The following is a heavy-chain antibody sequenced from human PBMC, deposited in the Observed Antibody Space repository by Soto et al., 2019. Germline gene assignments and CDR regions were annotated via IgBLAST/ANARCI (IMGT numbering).Heavy chain of an antibody. D-gene: IGHD3-16*01. Sequence: PSETLSLTCTVSGGSISSGGYYWSWIRQHPGKGLEWIGYIYYSGSTYYNPSLKSRVTISVDTSKNQFSLKLSSVTAADTAVYYCARSPPCLRCPHHLFNWYFDLWGRGTLVTVSS. J-gene: IGHJ2*01. V-gene: IGHV4-31*03. CDR3: ARSPPCLRCPHHLFNWYFDL. CDR2: IYYSGST. CDR1: GGSISSGGYY.